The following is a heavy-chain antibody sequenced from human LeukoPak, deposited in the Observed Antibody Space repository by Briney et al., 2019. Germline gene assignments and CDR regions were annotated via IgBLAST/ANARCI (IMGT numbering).Heavy chain of an antibody. CDR3: ARDNSSGYCYYYGMDV. CDR2: IIPIFGTA. J-gene: IGHJ6*02. D-gene: IGHD6-19*01. Sequence: GSSVKVSCKASGGTFSSYAISWVRQAPRQGLEWMGGIIPIFGTANYAQKFQGRVTITADESTSTAYMELSSLRSEDTAVYYCARDNSSGYCYYYGMDVWGQGTTVTVSS. V-gene: IGHV1-69*01. CDR1: GGTFSSYA.